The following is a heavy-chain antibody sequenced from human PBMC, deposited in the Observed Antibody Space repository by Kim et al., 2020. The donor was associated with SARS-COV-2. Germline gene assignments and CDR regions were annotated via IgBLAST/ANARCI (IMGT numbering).Heavy chain of an antibody. D-gene: IGHD1-26*01. CDR2: IIPIFGTA. J-gene: IGHJ6*02. Sequence: SVKVSCKASGGTFSSYVISWVRQAPGQGLEWMGGIIPIFGTANYAQKFQGRVTITADESTSTAYMELSSLRSEDTAVHYCARALSPPRELPRQYYYYGMDVWGQGTTVTVSS. CDR1: GGTFSSYV. CDR3: ARALSPPRELPRQYYYYGMDV. V-gene: IGHV1-69*13.